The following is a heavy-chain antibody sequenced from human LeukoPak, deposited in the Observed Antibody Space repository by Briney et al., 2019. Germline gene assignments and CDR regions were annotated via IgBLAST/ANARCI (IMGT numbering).Heavy chain of an antibody. CDR3: ARSTYYYGSGSYYPFDC. J-gene: IGHJ4*02. Sequence: SETLSLTCTVSGGSISSGSYYWSWIRQPAGKGLEWIGRIYNSGSTNYNSSLKSRVTISVDTSKNQFSLKLSSVTAADTAVYYCARSTYYYGSGSYYPFDCWGQGTLVTVSS. CDR2: IYNSGST. D-gene: IGHD3-10*01. V-gene: IGHV4-61*02. CDR1: GGSISSGSYY.